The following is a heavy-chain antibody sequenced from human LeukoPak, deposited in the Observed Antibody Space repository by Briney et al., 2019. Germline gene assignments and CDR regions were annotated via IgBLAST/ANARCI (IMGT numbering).Heavy chain of an antibody. V-gene: IGHV3-30*04. CDR2: ISYDGSNE. J-gene: IGHJ4*02. CDR3: ARDRDYDILTGYFDY. Sequence: GGSLRLSCAASGFTFSSYAMHWVRQAPGKGLEWVAVISYDGSNEYYADSVKGRFTISRDNSKNTLYLQMNSLRAEDTAVYYCARDRDYDILTGYFDYWGQGTLVTVSS. D-gene: IGHD3-9*01. CDR1: GFTFSSYA.